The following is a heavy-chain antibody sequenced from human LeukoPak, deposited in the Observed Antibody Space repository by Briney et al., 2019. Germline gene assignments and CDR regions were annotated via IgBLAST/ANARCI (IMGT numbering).Heavy chain of an antibody. Sequence: PGGSLRLSCAASGFTFGDYGMTWVRQAPGKGLEWVASINWNGGKTGYADSVKGRFTISRDNAKNSLYLQLNSLRAEDTALYYCARMRVWGSYRFDYWGQGTLVTVPS. CDR1: GFTFGDYG. CDR3: ARMRVWGSYRFDY. CDR2: INWNGGKT. J-gene: IGHJ4*02. D-gene: IGHD3-16*02. V-gene: IGHV3-20*04.